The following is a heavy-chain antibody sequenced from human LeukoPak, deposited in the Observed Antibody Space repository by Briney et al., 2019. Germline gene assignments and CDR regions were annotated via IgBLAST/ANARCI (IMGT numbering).Heavy chain of an antibody. CDR3: AGPYYGFWSGYYPHYYYYYMDV. V-gene: IGHV4-59*01. J-gene: IGHJ6*03. D-gene: IGHD3-3*01. Sequence: SETLSLTCTVSGGSISSYYWSWIRQPPGKGLEWIGYIYYSGSTNYNPSLKSRVTISVDTSKSQFSLKLSSVTAADTAVYYCAGPYYGFWSGYYPHYYYYYMDVWGKGTTVTVSS. CDR1: GGSISSYY. CDR2: IYYSGST.